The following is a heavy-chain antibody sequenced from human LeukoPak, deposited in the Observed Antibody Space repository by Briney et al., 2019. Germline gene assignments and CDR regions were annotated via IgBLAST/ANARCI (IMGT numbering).Heavy chain of an antibody. CDR2: IYYSGST. D-gene: IGHD1-14*01. CDR1: GGSIGSHY. J-gene: IGHJ4*02. CDR3: ARHYDRDLVFDY. Sequence: SETLSLTCTVSGGSIGSHYWSWIRQPPGKGLEWIGYIYYSGSTNYNPSPKSRVTISVDTSKNQFSLKLSSVTAADTAVYYCARHYDRDLVFDYWGQGTLVTVSS. V-gene: IGHV4-59*11.